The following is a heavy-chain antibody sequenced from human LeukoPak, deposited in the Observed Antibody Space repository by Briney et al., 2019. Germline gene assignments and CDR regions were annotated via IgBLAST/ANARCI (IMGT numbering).Heavy chain of an antibody. CDR2: INRNSGDT. CDR1: GYTFTDYS. Sequence: ASVKVSCKASGYTFTDYSMHWVRQAPGQGLEWMGWINRNSGDTDYAQKFQGRVTMTRDTSISTAYLEVSRLTSDDTAVYFCARDAIAAAGAGAWGQGTLVTVSS. D-gene: IGHD6-13*01. CDR3: ARDAIAAAGAGA. J-gene: IGHJ4*02. V-gene: IGHV1-2*02.